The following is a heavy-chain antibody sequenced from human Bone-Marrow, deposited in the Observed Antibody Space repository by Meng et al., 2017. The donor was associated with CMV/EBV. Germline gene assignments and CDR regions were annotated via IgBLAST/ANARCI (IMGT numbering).Heavy chain of an antibody. CDR1: GYSISSGYY. J-gene: IGHJ6*02. Sequence: GSLRLSCTVSGYSISSGYYWGWIRQPPGKGLEWIGSIYHSGSTYYNPSLKSRVTISVDTSKNQFSLKLSSVTAADTAAYYCARDIVVVPAAISNYYYYGMDVWGQGTTVTVSS. V-gene: IGHV4-38-2*02. D-gene: IGHD2-2*02. CDR3: ARDIVVVPAAISNYYYYGMDV. CDR2: IYHSGST.